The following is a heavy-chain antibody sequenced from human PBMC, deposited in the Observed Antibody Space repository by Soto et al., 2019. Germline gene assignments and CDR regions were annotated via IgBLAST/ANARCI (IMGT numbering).Heavy chain of an antibody. V-gene: IGHV1-2*02. J-gene: IGHJ4*02. D-gene: IGHD2-15*01. Sequence: ASVRVSCKASGYTFTGYYMHWVRQAPGQGLGWRGWINPNSGGTNYAQKFQGRVTMTRDTSISTAYMELSRLRSDDTAVYYCARDGACSGGSCYSLRYTDYWGQGTLVSVSS. CDR3: ARDGACSGGSCYSLRYTDY. CDR2: INPNSGGT. CDR1: GYTFTGYY.